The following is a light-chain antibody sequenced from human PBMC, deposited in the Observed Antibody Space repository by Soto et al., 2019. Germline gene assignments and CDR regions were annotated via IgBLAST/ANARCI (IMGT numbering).Light chain of an antibody. CDR3: HQYNSYWT. J-gene: IGKJ1*01. CDR2: KTS. Sequence: DAQMTQYHSTLSASVVDRFTITFRASQSIGSWLAWYQQKPGKAPKLLIYKTSILENGVPSRFSGSGSGTEFTLSISSLQPDDFATYYCHQYNSYWTFGQGTKVDI. CDR1: QSIGSW. V-gene: IGKV1-5*03.